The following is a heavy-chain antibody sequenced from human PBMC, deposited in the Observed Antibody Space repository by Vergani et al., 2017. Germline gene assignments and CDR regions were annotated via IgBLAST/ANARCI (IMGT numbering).Heavy chain of an antibody. V-gene: IGHV4-4*07. CDR2: IYTSGST. Sequence: QLQLQESGPGLVKPSETLSLTCTVSGGSINSYYWSWIRQPAGKGLEWIGRIYTSGSTSYNPSLKRRVTMSVDTSKNQFSLELSSVTAADTAVYYCASHHTAPGERMYFDLWGRGTLVTVSS. J-gene: IGHJ2*01. CDR1: GGSINSYY. D-gene: IGHD4-17*01. CDR3: ASHHTAPGERMYFDL.